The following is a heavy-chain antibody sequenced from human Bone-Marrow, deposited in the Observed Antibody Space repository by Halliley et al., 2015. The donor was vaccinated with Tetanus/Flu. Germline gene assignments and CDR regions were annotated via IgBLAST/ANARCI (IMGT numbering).Heavy chain of an antibody. J-gene: IGHJ6*02. V-gene: IGHV4-4*07. CDR3: AREQGLDHPLYYYFGTDV. CDR2: YPSGTP. Sequence: YPSGTPNYNPSLKSRLPISISTSKNQFSLSLSTVTAADTAVYFCAREQGLDHPLYYYFGTDVWGQGTAVTVSS.